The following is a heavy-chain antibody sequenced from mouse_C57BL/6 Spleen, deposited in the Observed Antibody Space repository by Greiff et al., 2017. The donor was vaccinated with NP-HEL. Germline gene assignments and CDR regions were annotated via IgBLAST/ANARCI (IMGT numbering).Heavy chain of an antibody. CDR2: INPYNGGT. Sequence: EVQLQQSGPVLVKPGASVKLSCKASGYTFTDYYMNWVKQSHGNGLEWIGVINPYNGGTNYKQKFKGKAKLTVDKSSSTAYMELHSLTSEDSAVYYCARYYSNYWYFDVWGTGTTVTVSS. V-gene: IGHV1-19*01. CDR3: ARYYSNYWYFDV. D-gene: IGHD2-5*01. J-gene: IGHJ1*03. CDR1: GYTFTDYY.